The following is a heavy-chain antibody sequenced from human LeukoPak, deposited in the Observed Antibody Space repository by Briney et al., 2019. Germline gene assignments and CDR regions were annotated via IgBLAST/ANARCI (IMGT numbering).Heavy chain of an antibody. J-gene: IGHJ6*03. V-gene: IGHV4-38-2*01. CDR2: IYHSGSS. CDR3: SETKNPFYYYYFMDF. Sequence: PSETLSLTCAVSGYSISSGHYWVWIRQPPGKGLEYIGNIYHSGSSHYNPSLKSRVTISVDTSNNQFSLKLSSVTAADTAVYYLSETKNPFYYYYFMDFWGRGTTVTVSS. CDR1: GYSISSGHY.